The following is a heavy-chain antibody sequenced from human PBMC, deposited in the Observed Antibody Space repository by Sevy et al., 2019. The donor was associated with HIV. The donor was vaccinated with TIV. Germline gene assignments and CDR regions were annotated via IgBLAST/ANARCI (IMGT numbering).Heavy chain of an antibody. J-gene: IGHJ4*02. CDR3: AREGCTKPHDY. CDR2: LSFGCGEI. CDR1: GFTFSKYS. Sequence: GGSLRLSCAASGFTFSKYSMSWVRQPPGKGLEWVSTLSFGCGEINYADSVKGRFTISRDNSKSSVYLPMNNLGPEDTAVYYCAREGCTKPHDYWGQGTLVTVSS. V-gene: IGHV3-23*01. D-gene: IGHD2-8*01.